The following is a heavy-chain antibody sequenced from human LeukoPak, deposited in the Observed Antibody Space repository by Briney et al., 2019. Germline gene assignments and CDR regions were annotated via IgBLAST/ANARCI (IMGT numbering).Heavy chain of an antibody. Sequence: ASVKVSCTASGYTFTSYDINWVRQATGQGLEWMGWMNPNSGNTGYAQKFQGRVTMTRNTSISTAYMELSSLRSEDTAVYYCARAWNWEHNLYYYYGMDVWGQGTTVTVSS. CDR1: GYTFTSYD. D-gene: IGHD1-7*01. CDR2: MNPNSGNT. J-gene: IGHJ6*02. V-gene: IGHV1-8*01. CDR3: ARAWNWEHNLYYYYGMDV.